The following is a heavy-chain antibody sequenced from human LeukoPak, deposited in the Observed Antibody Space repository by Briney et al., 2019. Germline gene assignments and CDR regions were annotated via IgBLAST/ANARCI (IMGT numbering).Heavy chain of an antibody. CDR1: GFTFTTYA. D-gene: IGHD2-2*01. CDR3: AKDIIVVVPAAIEDYYYGMDV. V-gene: IGHV3-23*01. J-gene: IGHJ6*02. Sequence: GGSLRLSCAASGFTFTTYAMSWVRQAPGKGLEWVSVISGSGGRTYYADSVKGRFTISRDNSKNTLYLQMNSLRAEDTAVYYCAKDIIVVVPAAIEDYYYGMDVWGQGTTVTVSS. CDR2: ISGSGGRT.